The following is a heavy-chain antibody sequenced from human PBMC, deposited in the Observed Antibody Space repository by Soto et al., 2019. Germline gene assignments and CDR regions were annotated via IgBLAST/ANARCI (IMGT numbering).Heavy chain of an antibody. CDR2: INHGGSI. D-gene: IGHD5-12*01. CDR1: GESLSDYS. CDR3: ARGGGKSGYFFDS. J-gene: IGHJ4*02. V-gene: IGHV4-34*02. Sequence: QVQLRQWGAGLLKPLETLSLRCAVYGESLSDYSCSWIRQSPEKGLEWLGEINHGGSIKSNPSLKSGVTISVDTSMNQVSLILTSATAADTAVYRCARGGGKSGYFFDSWGRGTLVTVSS.